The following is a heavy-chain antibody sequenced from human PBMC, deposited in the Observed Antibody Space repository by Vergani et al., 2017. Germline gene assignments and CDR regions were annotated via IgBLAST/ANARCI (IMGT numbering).Heavy chain of an antibody. D-gene: IGHD1-14*01. V-gene: IGHV3-21*01. CDR3: AREVWPQYYFDY. CDR1: GFTFSSYA. Sequence: EVQLVESGGGLVKPGGSLRLSCAASGFTFSSYAMHWVRQAPGKGLEWVSSISSSSSYIYYADSVKGRFTISRDNAKNSLYLQMNSLRAEDTAVYYCAREVWPQYYFDYWGQGTLVTVSS. CDR2: ISSSSSYI. J-gene: IGHJ4*02.